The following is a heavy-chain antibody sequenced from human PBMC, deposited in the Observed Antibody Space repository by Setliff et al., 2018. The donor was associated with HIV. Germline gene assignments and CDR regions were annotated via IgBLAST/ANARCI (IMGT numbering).Heavy chain of an antibody. CDR3: ARDSGYSFGFNYFDY. D-gene: IGHD5-18*01. Sequence: SETLSLTCTVSGPSINIHYWSWIRQSPGKAFEWIGYIYSTGSTNYNPSLQSRVTISLDMSKNQFSLRLSSVTAADTAVYYCARDSGYSFGFNYFDYWGQGTLVTVSS. J-gene: IGHJ4*02. CDR1: GPSINIHY. V-gene: IGHV4-59*11. CDR2: IYSTGST.